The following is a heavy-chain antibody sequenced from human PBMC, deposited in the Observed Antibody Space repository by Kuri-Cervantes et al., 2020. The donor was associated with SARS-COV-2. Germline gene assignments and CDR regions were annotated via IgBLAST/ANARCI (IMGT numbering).Heavy chain of an antibody. CDR1: GYSISSGYY. D-gene: IGHD3-3*01. J-gene: IGHJ6*02. CDR2: IYHSGST. CDR3: ARDGRAITIFGVITTGGMDV. Sequence: SETLSLTCAVSGYSISSGYYWGWIRQPPGKGLEWIGSIYHSGSTYYNPSLKSRLTISVDTSKNHFSLKLSSVTAADTAVYYCARDGRAITIFGVITTGGMDVWGQGTTVTV. V-gene: IGHV4-38-2*02.